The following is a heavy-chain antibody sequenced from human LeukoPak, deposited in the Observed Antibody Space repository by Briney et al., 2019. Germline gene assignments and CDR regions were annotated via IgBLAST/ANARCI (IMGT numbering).Heavy chain of an antibody. J-gene: IGHJ4*02. V-gene: IGHV4-61*02. CDR2: IYTSGST. D-gene: IGHD6-25*01. Sequence: SETLSLTCTVSGGSISSGSYYWSWIRQPAGKGLEWIGRIYTSGSTNYNPSLKSRVTISVDTSKNQFSLKLSSVTAADTAVYYCAREAHSSGCHDYWGQGTLVTVSS. CDR1: GGSISSGSYY. CDR3: AREAHSSGCHDY.